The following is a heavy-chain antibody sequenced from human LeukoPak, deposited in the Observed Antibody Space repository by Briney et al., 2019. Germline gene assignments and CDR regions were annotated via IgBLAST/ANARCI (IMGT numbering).Heavy chain of an antibody. V-gene: IGHV6-1*01. CDR3: ARAGCSGGNCYLQYNWFDP. Sequence: SQTLSLTCAISGDSVSSNSAAWNWIRQSPSRGLGWLGRTYYRSKWFNDYAVSVNGRITINPDTSRNQFSLQLSSVTAADTAVYYCARAGCSGGNCYLQYNWFDPWGQGTLVTVSS. D-gene: IGHD2-15*01. CDR2: TYYRSKWFN. CDR1: GDSVSSNSAA. J-gene: IGHJ5*02.